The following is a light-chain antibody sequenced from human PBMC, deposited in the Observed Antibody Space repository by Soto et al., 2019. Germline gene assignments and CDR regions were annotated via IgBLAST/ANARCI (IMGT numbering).Light chain of an antibody. CDR2: GAS. CDR1: QSISSY. Sequence: DIQMTQSPSSLSASVRDRVTITCRASQSISSYLNWYQQKPGKAPNLLMYGASYLKSGVPTRFSGSGSGTDFTLTISSLQPEDFAIYYCQQTYTTPEITFGQGTRLEIK. J-gene: IGKJ5*01. V-gene: IGKV1-39*01. CDR3: QQTYTTPEIT.